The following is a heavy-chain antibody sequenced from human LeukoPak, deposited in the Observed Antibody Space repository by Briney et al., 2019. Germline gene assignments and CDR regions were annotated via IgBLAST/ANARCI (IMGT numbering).Heavy chain of an antibody. CDR3: AKDGVEGVGSSWTIWTYYFDY. V-gene: IGHV3-30*18. Sequence: PGGSLRLSCAASGFTFSSYGMHWVRQAPGKGLEWVAVISYDGSNKYYADSVKGRFTISRDNSKNTLYLQMNSLRAEDTAVYYCAKDGVEGVGSSWTIWTYYFDYWGQGTLVTVSS. CDR2: ISYDGSNK. D-gene: IGHD6-13*01. J-gene: IGHJ4*02. CDR1: GFTFSSYG.